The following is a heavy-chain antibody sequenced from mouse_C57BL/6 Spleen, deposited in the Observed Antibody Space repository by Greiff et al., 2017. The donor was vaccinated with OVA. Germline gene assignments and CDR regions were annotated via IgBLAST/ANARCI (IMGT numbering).Heavy chain of an antibody. Sequence: VQLQQSGAELARPGASVKLSCKASGYTFTSYGISWVKQRTGQGLEWIGEIYPRSGNTYYNEKFKGKATLTADKSSSTAYMELRSLTSEDSAVYVCARVGDDYDEWLAYWGQGTLVTVSA. J-gene: IGHJ3*01. CDR2: IYPRSGNT. CDR1: GYTFTSYG. D-gene: IGHD2-4*01. CDR3: ARVGDDYDEWLAY. V-gene: IGHV1-81*01.